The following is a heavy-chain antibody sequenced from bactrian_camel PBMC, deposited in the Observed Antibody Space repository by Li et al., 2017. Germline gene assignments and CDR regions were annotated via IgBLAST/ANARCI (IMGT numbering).Heavy chain of an antibody. CDR3: AKALGGGNYYTGEYAY. Sequence: HVQLVESGGGLVQPGGSLRLSCAASGLTFTNYGMSWVRQAPGKGLESVSGIYTDGSKTYYADSVKGRFTISRDNAKNTLYLQMNNLKSEDTALYYCAKALGGGNYYTGEYAYWGQGTQVTVS. J-gene: IGHJ4*01. V-gene: IGHV3-2*01. CDR1: GLTFTNYG. CDR2: IYTDGSKT. D-gene: IGHD2*01.